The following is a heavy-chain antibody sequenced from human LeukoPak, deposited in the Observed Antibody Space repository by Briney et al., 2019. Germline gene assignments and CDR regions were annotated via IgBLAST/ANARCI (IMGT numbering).Heavy chain of an antibody. Sequence: GGSLRLSCAASGFTFSSYSMNWVRQAPGKGLEWVSYISSSSSYIYYADSVKGRFTISRDNAKNSLYLQMNSLRAEDTAVYYCARVGYDSSGYLDYCGQGTLVSVSS. J-gene: IGHJ4*02. V-gene: IGHV3-21*01. CDR3: ARVGYDSSGYLDY. CDR2: ISSSSSYI. CDR1: GFTFSSYS. D-gene: IGHD3-22*01.